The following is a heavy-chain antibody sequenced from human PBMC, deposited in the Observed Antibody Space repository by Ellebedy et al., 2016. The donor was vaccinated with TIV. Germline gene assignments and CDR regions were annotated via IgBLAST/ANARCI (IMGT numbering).Heavy chain of an antibody. V-gene: IGHV3-30*02. CDR2: VRYDGRNS. Sequence: GESLKISCAASGFSFSDHGFHWVRQAPGKGLEWVAFVRYDGRNSYYADSVSGRFTISRDNSMDTLYLQMNGLRAEDTAVYFCARKGFCSGGSCVDHYYFDSWGQGTLVTVSS. CDR3: ARKGFCSGGSCVDHYYFDS. D-gene: IGHD2-15*01. CDR1: GFSFSDHG. J-gene: IGHJ4*02.